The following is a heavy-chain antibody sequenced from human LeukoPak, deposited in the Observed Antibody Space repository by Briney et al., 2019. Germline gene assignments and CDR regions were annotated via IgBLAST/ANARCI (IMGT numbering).Heavy chain of an antibody. Sequence: SETLSLTCTVSGYSISSGYYWGWIRQPPGKGLEWIGSIYHSGSTCYNPSLKSRVTISVDTSKNQFSLKLSSVTAADTAVYYCARWARVSGYDLFDYWGQGTLVTVSS. CDR1: GYSISSGYY. J-gene: IGHJ4*02. CDR3: ARWARVSGYDLFDY. D-gene: IGHD5-12*01. V-gene: IGHV4-38-2*02. CDR2: IYHSGST.